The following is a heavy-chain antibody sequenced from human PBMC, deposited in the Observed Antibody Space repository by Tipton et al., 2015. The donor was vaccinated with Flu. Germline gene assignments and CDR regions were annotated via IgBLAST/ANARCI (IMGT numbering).Heavy chain of an antibody. D-gene: IGHD6-6*01. Sequence: TLSLTCTVYGGSISSYYWSWIRQPAGKGLEWIGLIYPSGSANYNPSLESRVSMSLDKSKNQFSLKVTSVTAADTAVYYCATDETTRPRVLDYWGQGTLVTVSS. CDR2: IYPSGSA. J-gene: IGHJ4*02. CDR1: GGSISSYY. V-gene: IGHV4-4*07. CDR3: ATDETTRPRVLDY.